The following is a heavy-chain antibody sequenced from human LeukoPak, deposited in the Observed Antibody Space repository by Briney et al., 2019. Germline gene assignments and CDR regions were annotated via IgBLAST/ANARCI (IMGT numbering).Heavy chain of an antibody. CDR1: GGSISSSNW. CDR2: IIHSGST. J-gene: IGHJ4*02. Sequence: PSETLSLTCAASGGSISSSNWWSWVRQPPGKGLEWIGEIIHSGSTNYNPSLKSRVTMSIDNSKNQFSLELISVTATDTAVYYCATYYESSGHRLDYWGQGTLVTVSS. V-gene: IGHV4-4*02. CDR3: ATYYESSGHRLDY. D-gene: IGHD3-22*01.